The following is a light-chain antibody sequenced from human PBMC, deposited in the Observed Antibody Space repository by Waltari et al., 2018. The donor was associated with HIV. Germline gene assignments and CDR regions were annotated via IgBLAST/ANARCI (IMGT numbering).Light chain of an antibody. Sequence: DIQLTQSPSFLSASVGDRVTITCRASQGISSYLAWYQQKPGKAPKLLIYAASTLQSGVPSRFSSSGSVTEFTLTISSLQPEDFATYYCQQLNSYPPWTFGQGTKVEIK. CDR1: QGISSY. V-gene: IGKV1-9*01. CDR3: QQLNSYPPWT. CDR2: AAS. J-gene: IGKJ1*01.